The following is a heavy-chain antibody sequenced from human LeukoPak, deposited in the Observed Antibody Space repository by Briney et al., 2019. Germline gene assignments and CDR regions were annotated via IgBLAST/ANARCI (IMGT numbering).Heavy chain of an antibody. Sequence: GASVKVSCKASGYTFTGYYMHWVRHAPGQGLEWMGLINPNSGGTNYAQKFQGRVTMTRDTSISTAYMELSRLRSDDTGVYYCARGASGVYTVTTSWFDPWGQGTLVTVSS. D-gene: IGHD4-17*01. J-gene: IGHJ5*02. CDR2: INPNSGGT. V-gene: IGHV1-2*02. CDR1: GYTFTGYY. CDR3: ARGASGVYTVTTSWFDP.